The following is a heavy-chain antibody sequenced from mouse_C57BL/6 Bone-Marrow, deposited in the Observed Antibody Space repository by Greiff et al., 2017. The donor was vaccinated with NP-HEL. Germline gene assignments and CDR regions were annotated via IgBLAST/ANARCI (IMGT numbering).Heavy chain of an antibody. CDR3: ASGEGVRFAY. D-gene: IGHD2-1*01. J-gene: IGHJ3*01. V-gene: IGHV1-59*01. CDR1: GYTFTSYW. Sequence: QVQLQQSGAELVRPGTSVKLSCKASGYTFTSYWMHWVKQRPGQGLEWIGVIDPSDSYTNYNQKFKGKATLTVDTSSSTAYMQLSSLTSEDSAVYYCASGEGVRFAYWGQGTLVTVSA. CDR2: IDPSDSYT.